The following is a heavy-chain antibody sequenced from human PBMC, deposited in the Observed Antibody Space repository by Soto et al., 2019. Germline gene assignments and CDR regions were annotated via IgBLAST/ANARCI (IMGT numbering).Heavy chain of an antibody. J-gene: IGHJ6*02. CDR3: ARASYDSSGYYQPGMDV. CDR2: ISGSGGST. CDR1: GFTFSSYW. Sequence: GGSLRLSCAASGFTFSSYWMSWVRQAPGKGLEWVSTISGSGGSTYYADSVKGRFTISRDNAKNSLYLQMNSLRAEDTALYYCARASYDSSGYYQPGMDVWGQGTTVTVSS. V-gene: IGHV3-23*01. D-gene: IGHD3-22*01.